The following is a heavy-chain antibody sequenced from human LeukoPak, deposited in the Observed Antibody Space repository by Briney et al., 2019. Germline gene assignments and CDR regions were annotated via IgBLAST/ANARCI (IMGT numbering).Heavy chain of an antibody. J-gene: IGHJ4*02. CDR2: INPNSGGT. CDR3: ARALRFLEWFTPLHDY. D-gene: IGHD3-3*01. Sequence: ASVKVSCKASGYTFTGYYMHWVRQAPGQGLEWMGWINPNSGGTNYAQKFQGRVTMTRDASISTAYMELSRLRSVDTAVYYCARALRFLEWFTPLHDYWGQGTLVTVSS. CDR1: GYTFTGYY. V-gene: IGHV1-2*02.